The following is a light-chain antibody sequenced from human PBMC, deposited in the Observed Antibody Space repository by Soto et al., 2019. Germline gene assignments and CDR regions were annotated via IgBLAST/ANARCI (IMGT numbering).Light chain of an antibody. J-gene: IGLJ1*01. CDR1: SSNIGAGYD. CDR2: ANS. Sequence: SVLTQAPSVSGAPGQRVTISCTGSSSNIGAGYDVHWYQQLPGTAPKLLIYANSNRPAGVPDRFSGSKSGTSASLAITGLQAEDEADYYCQSYDSSPSGYVFGTGTKVTVL. CDR3: QSYDSSPSGYV. V-gene: IGLV1-40*01.